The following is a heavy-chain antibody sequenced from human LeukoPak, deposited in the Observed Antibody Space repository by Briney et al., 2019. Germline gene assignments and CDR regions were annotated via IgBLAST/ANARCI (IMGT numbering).Heavy chain of an antibody. CDR2: VSYDGADK. CDR1: GLTFSGYD. CDR3: ARVGYYYDSSGYYPPGGYFDY. Sequence: GGSLRLSCAASGLTFSGYDMHWVRQAPGKGLEWVAVVSYDGADKYYADSVKGRFTISRDNSKNTLYLQMNSLRAEDTAVYYCARVGYYYDSSGYYPPGGYFDYWGQGTLVTVSS. J-gene: IGHJ4*02. V-gene: IGHV3-30*03. D-gene: IGHD3-22*01.